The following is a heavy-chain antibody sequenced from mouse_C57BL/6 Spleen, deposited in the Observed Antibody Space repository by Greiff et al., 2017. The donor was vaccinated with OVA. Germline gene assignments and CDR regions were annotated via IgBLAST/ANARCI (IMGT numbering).Heavy chain of an antibody. CDR2: IDPSDSYT. V-gene: IGHV1-50*01. J-gene: IGHJ1*03. Sequence: QVQLQQPGAELVKPGASVKLSCKASGSPFPRYWLQWVKQMPGQGLALIGEIDPSDSYTNYNQKFKGKATLTVDTSSSTAYMQLSSLTSEDSAVYYCARGGTTVVATNFDVWGTGTTVTVSS. D-gene: IGHD1-1*01. CDR1: GSPFPRYW. CDR3: ARGGTTVVATNFDV.